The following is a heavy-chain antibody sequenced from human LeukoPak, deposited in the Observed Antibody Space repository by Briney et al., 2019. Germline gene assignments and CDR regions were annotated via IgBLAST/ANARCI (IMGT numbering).Heavy chain of an antibody. J-gene: IGHJ5*02. V-gene: IGHV4-34*01. CDR1: GGSFSGYY. Sequence: SETLSLTCAVYGGSFSGYYWSWIRQPPGKGLEWIGEINHSGSTNYNPSLKSRVTISVDTSKNQFSLKLRSVTAADTAVYYCARGNIVVVPAAIGWFDPWGQGTLVTVSS. CDR3: ARGNIVVVPAAIGWFDP. D-gene: IGHD2-2*01. CDR2: INHSGST.